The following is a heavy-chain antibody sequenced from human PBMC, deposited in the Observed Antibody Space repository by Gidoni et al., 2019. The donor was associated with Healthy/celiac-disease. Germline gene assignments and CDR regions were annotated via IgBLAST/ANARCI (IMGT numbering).Heavy chain of an antibody. D-gene: IGHD3-10*01. CDR3: ARDMYYYGSGSCDY. V-gene: IGHV3-30-3*01. J-gene: IGHJ4*02. CDR1: GFTFSSYA. CDR2: ISYDGSNK. Sequence: QVQLVESGGGVVQPGRSLRLSCAASGFTFSSYAMHWVRQAPGKGLEWVAVISYDGSNKYYADSVKGRFTISRDNSKNTLYLQMNSLRAEDTAVYYCARDMYYYGSGSCDYWGQGTLVTVSS.